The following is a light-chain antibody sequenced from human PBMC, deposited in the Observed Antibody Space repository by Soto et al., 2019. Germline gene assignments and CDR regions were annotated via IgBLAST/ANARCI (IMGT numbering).Light chain of an antibody. J-gene: IGLJ1*01. Sequence: QSVLTQPASGSGSPGQSSTISCTGTSSDVGGYNYVSWYQQHPGKAPKLMIYDVSNRPSGVSNRFSGSKSGNTASLTISGLQAEDEADYYCCSYTSSSTYVFGTGTKVTVL. CDR2: DVS. V-gene: IGLV2-14*01. CDR1: SSDVGGYNY. CDR3: CSYTSSSTYV.